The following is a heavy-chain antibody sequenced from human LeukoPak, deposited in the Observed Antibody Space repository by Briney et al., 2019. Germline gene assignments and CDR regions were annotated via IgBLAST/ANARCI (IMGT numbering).Heavy chain of an antibody. CDR3: ARGGRVRASDY. D-gene: IGHD1-26*01. CDR1: GFTFSSFW. Sequence: GGSLRLSCAASGFTFSSFWMTWVRQAPGKGLEWVANIKSDGSERFYVDSVKGRFTISRDNAKNSLYLQMSSLRVEDTAVYYCARGGRVRASDYWGPGTLVTVSS. CDR2: IKSDGSER. V-gene: IGHV3-7*01. J-gene: IGHJ4*02.